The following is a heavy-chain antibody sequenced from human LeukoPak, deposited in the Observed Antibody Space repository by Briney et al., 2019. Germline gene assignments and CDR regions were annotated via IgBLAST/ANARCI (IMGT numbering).Heavy chain of an antibody. CDR1: GYTFTSYY. D-gene: IGHD3-16*01. Sequence: ASVKVSCKASGYTFTSYYMHWVRQATGQGLEWMGWMNPNSGNTGYAQKFQGRVTMTRNTSISTAYMELSSLRSEDTAVYYCATTRRDYVWGSWNYFDYWGQGTLVTVSS. V-gene: IGHV1-8*02. CDR2: MNPNSGNT. J-gene: IGHJ4*02. CDR3: ATTRRDYVWGSWNYFDY.